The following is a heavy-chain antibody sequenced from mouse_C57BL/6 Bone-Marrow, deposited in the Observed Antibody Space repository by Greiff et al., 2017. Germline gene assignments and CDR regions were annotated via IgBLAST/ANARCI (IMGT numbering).Heavy chain of an antibody. V-gene: IGHV2-9-1*01. Sequence: QVQLKESGPGLVAPSQSLSITCTVSGFSLTSSAISWVRQPPGKGLEWLGVIWTGGGTNYNSALKSRLSISKYNSKSQVFLKMNSLQTDDTARYYCARIYDGYYEGYFDYWGQGTTLTVSS. J-gene: IGHJ2*01. CDR1: GFSLTSSA. CDR3: ARIYDGYYEGYFDY. CDR2: IWTGGGT. D-gene: IGHD2-3*01.